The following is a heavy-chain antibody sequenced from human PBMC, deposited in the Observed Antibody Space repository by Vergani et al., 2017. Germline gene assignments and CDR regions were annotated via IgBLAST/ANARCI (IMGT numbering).Heavy chain of an antibody. CDR1: GYTITGYY. J-gene: IGHJ4*02. CDR3: ARDLYYASGSNLYYFDY. CDR2: INPNSGGT. D-gene: IGHD3-10*01. Sequence: QVQLVQSGAEVKKPGASVKVSCKASGYTITGYYMHWVRQAPGQGLEWMGWINPNSGGTNYAQKFQGRVTMTRDTSISAAYMELSRLRSDDTAVYYCARDLYYASGSNLYYFDYWGQGTLVTVSS. V-gene: IGHV1-2*02.